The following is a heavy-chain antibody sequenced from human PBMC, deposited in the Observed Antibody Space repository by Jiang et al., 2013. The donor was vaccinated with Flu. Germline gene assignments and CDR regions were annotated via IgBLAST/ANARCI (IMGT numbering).Heavy chain of an antibody. CDR2: IYYSGST. Sequence: GSGLVKPSETLSLTCTVSGDSINAYYWSWIRQPPGKGLEWIGYIYYSGSTKYNASLKSRVTISLDTSKNQFSLNLTSVTSADTAVYYCARVRSSSWYRTFDIWGQGIMVAVSS. D-gene: IGHD6-13*01. CDR3: ARVRSSSWYRTFDI. J-gene: IGHJ3*02. CDR1: GDSINAYY. V-gene: IGHV4-59*01.